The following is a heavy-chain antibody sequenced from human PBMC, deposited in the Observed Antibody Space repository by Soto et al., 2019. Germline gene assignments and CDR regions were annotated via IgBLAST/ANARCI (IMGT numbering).Heavy chain of an antibody. CDR2: VSYDRSNK. Sequence: PRLPFAASGFTIRSSGMHWGRRARGKRPWWVAGVSYDRSNKCYADSEKGRFTSSRDNSKNTLYLQMSSLRAEDTAVYYCASGVGSYISSLYSVFDGYIYWGQGTLDPVSS. CDR1: GFTIRSSG. CDR3: ASGVGSYISSLYSVFDGYIY. J-gene: IGHJ4*02. D-gene: IGHD6-13*01. V-gene: IGHV3-30*03.